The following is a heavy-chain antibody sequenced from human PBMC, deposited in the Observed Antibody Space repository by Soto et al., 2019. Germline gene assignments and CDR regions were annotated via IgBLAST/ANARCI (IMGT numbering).Heavy chain of an antibody. CDR1: GGSFSGYY. Sequence: SETLSLTCAVYGGSFSGYYWSWIRQPPGKGLEWIGEINHSGSTNYNPSLKSRVTISVDTSKNQFSLKLSSVTAADTAVYYCARGRRDGYNYEVAPPLVFDYWGQGTLVTVSS. V-gene: IGHV4-34*01. D-gene: IGHD5-12*01. CDR3: ARGRRDGYNYEVAPPLVFDY. J-gene: IGHJ4*02. CDR2: INHSGST.